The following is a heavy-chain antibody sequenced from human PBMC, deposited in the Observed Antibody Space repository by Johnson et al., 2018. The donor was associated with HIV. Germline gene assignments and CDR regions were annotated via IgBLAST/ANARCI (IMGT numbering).Heavy chain of an antibody. J-gene: IGHJ3*02. CDR1: GFTFSSYG. D-gene: IGHD6-25*01. Sequence: QVQLVESGGGVVQPGRSLRLSCAASGFTFSSYGMHWVRQAPGKGLEWVAFIRYEGSNKYYADYVKGRFTISRDNSKNTLSLQMNSLRAEDTAVYYCAKDSATDPFDIWGQGTMVTVSS. CDR3: AKDSATDPFDI. V-gene: IGHV3-30*02. CDR2: IRYEGSNK.